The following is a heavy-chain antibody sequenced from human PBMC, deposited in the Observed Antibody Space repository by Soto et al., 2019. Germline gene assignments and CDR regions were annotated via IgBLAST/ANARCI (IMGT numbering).Heavy chain of an antibody. Sequence: KSSETLSLTCEVTRYPMSSGYFWGWIRQPPGKGLEWIAYIYHTGTTFYSPSLNNRVTMSVDTSKNQFSLTLRSVTATDTAVYYCARIYSGHSGPHLWGPGPAVTVSS. CDR1: RYPMSSGYF. J-gene: IGHJ6*02. CDR2: IYHTGTT. D-gene: IGHD5-12*01. V-gene: IGHV4-38-2*01. CDR3: ARIYSGHSGPHL.